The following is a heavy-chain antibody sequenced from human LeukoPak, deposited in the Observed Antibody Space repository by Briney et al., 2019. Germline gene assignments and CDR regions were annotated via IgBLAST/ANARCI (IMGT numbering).Heavy chain of an antibody. CDR3: ERTPGNTLDY. D-gene: IGHD1-14*01. CDR2: AFYSGTT. J-gene: IGHJ4*02. V-gene: IGHV4-59*11. CDR1: GGSMTSHY. Sequence: PSETLSLTCSVSGGSMTSHYWTWIRQPPGKGLEWIGYAFYSGTTNYNPSLKSRVTISVDTSKKQFSLKLNSVTAADTAVYYCERTPGNTLDYWGQGTLVSVSS.